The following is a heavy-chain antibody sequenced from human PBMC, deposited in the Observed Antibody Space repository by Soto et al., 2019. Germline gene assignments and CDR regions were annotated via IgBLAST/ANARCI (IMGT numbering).Heavy chain of an antibody. J-gene: IGHJ4*02. CDR2: ISSSSSYI. CDR3: ARGDSRTIGLMYY. CDR1: GFTFSSYI. D-gene: IGHD6-13*01. Sequence: NPGGSLRLSCAASGFTFSSYIMNWVRQAPGKGLEWVSSISSSSSYIYYADSVKGRLTISRDNAKNSLYLQMNSLRAEDTAVYYCARGDSRTIGLMYYWGQGTLVTVSS. V-gene: IGHV3-21*01.